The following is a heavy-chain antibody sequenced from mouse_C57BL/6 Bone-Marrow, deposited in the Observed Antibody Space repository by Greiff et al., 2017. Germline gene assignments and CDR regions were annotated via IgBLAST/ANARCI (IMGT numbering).Heavy chain of an antibody. CDR2: IDPETGGT. Sequence: VQLVESGAELVRPGASVTLSRKASGYTFTDYEMHWVKQTPVHGLEWIGAIDPETGGTAYNQKFKGKAILTADKSSSTAYMELRSLTSEDSAVYYCTRLAASDWGQGTSVTVSS. V-gene: IGHV1-15*01. J-gene: IGHJ4*01. CDR3: TRLAASD. CDR1: GYTFTDYE. D-gene: IGHD3-1*01.